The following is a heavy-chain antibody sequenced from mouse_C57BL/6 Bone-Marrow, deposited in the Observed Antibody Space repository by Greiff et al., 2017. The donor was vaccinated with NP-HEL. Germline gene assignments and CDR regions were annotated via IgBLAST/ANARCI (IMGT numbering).Heavy chain of an antibody. Sequence: QVHVKQSGAELARPGASVKMSCKASGYTFTSYTMHWVKQRPGQGLEWIGYINPSSGYTKYNQKFKDKATLTADKSSSTAYMQLSSLTSEDSAVYYCARMGADYWGQGTTLTVSS. J-gene: IGHJ2*01. CDR1: GYTFTSYT. V-gene: IGHV1-4*01. CDR3: ARMGADY. CDR2: INPSSGYT.